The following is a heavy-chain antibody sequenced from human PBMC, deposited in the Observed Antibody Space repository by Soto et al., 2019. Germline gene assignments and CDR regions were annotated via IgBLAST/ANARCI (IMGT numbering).Heavy chain of an antibody. J-gene: IGHJ4*02. V-gene: IGHV4-59*01. Sequence: SETLSLTCTVSGGSISSYDWSWIRQPPGKGLEWIGYIYYSGSTNYNPSLKSRVTISVDTSKNQFSLKLSSVTAADTAVYYCARGYYDILTGYYPIDYWGQGTLLTVSS. CDR2: IYYSGST. CDR3: ARGYYDILTGYYPIDY. CDR1: GGSISSYD. D-gene: IGHD3-9*01.